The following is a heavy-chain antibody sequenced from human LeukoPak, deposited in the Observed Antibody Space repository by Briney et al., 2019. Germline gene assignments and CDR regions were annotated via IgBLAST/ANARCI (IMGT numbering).Heavy chain of an antibody. D-gene: IGHD3-22*01. CDR3: ARDYYDSSGYPSRFDI. CDR1: GFTFSSNY. CDR2: IYSGGST. Sequence: GGSLRLSCAASGFTFSSNYMSWVRQAPGKGLEWVSVIYSGGSTYYADSVKGRFTISRDNSKNTLYLQMNSLRAEDTAVYYCARDYYDSSGYPSRFDIWGQGTMVTVSS. V-gene: IGHV3-53*01. J-gene: IGHJ3*02.